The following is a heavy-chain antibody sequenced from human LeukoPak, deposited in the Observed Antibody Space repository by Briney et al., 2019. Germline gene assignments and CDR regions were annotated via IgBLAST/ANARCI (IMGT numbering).Heavy chain of an antibody. CDR2: ISGSGGNT. J-gene: IGHJ4*02. CDR1: GFTFSRNG. CDR3: AKDRRAGSYDY. D-gene: IGHD3-10*01. V-gene: IGHV3-23*01. Sequence: GGSLRHSCAASGFTFSRNGMTWVRQAPGKGLEWVSAISGSGGNTYYADSVKGRFTISRDNSKNTLYLQMNSLRAEDTAVYYCAKDRRAGSYDYWGQGTLVTVSS.